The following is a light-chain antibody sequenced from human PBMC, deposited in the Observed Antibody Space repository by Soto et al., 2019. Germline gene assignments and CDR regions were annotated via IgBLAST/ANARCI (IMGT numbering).Light chain of an antibody. CDR2: DVS. CDR1: SSEVVAYDY. V-gene: IGLV2-14*03. CDR3: SSYTISSTPLYG. J-gene: IGLJ1*01. Sequence: QSVLTQPASVSGSPGQSIAISCTGTSSEVVAYDYVSWYQQHPAKAPKLMIYDVSNRPSGVSNRFSGSKSGNTASLTISGLQAEDEADYYCSSYTISSTPLYGFGTGTKVTVL.